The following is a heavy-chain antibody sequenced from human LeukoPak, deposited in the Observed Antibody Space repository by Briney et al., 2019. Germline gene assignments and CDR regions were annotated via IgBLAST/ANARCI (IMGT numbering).Heavy chain of an antibody. CDR1: GFTFSSYW. D-gene: IGHD3-22*01. CDR2: INSDGSST. J-gene: IGHJ4*02. Sequence: GGSLRLSCAASGFTFSSYWMHWVRQAPGKGLVWVSRINSDGSSTSYADSVKGRFTISRDNAKNTLYLQMNSLRAEDTAVYYCAKSAHYYDSSGSEVFDYWGQGTLVTVSS. V-gene: IGHV3-74*01. CDR3: AKSAHYYDSSGSEVFDY.